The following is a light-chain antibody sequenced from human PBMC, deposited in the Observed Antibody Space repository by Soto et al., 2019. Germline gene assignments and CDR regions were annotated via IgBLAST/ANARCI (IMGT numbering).Light chain of an antibody. CDR2: AAS. V-gene: IGKV3D-15*01. Sequence: MTQSPSTLSASVGDRVTITCRASQSVTTSLAWYQQKPGQAPRLLICAASSRATGIPDRFSGSGSGTEFTLTISSLQSEDFAVYYCQQYNNWPPITFGQGTRLEIK. J-gene: IGKJ5*01. CDR3: QQYNNWPPIT. CDR1: QSVTTS.